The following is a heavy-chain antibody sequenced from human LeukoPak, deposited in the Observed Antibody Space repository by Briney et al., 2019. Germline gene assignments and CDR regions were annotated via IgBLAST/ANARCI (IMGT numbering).Heavy chain of an antibody. Sequence: VGSLRLSRAASRFTFRSLQMSGVRQAPGEGQECVSEIIQDGSEGYYVDSVKSRFTISRDNNKNSVYLQMSSLRAEDTAVYYCARDWGGPVQSAGDYWGQGTLVTVSS. J-gene: IGHJ4*02. CDR2: IIQDGSEG. V-gene: IGHV3-7*01. CDR1: RFTFRSLQ. D-gene: IGHD3-16*01. CDR3: ARDWGGPVQSAGDY.